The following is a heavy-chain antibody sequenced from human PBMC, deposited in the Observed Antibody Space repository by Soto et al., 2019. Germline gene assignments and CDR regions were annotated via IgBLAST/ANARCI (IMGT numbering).Heavy chain of an antibody. CDR2: IHESGGP. CDR1: GGSISSFY. V-gene: IGHV4-59*01. CDR3: ARGGGFHLDY. D-gene: IGHD3-16*01. J-gene: IGHJ4*02. Sequence: QVQLQESGPGLVKPSETLSLTCTVSGGSISSFYWSWIRQPPGKGLEWIGYIHESGGPNYNASLKSRLTISLDTSKNQFSLRLGSVTAADTAVYYCARGGGFHLDYWGQGTLVTVSS.